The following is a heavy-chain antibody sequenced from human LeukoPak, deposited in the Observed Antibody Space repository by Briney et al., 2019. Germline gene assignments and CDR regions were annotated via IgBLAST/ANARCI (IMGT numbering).Heavy chain of an antibody. CDR2: ISYSGNT. CDR1: GGSIISSDYH. Sequence: SETLSLTCTVSGGSIISSDYHWGWVRQPPGKGLEWIETISYSGNTDYNPPLRSRVTISVDTSNNQFSLRLGSVTAADTAVYHCARHCCSAPSKRVFDIWGQGTMVTVSS. D-gene: IGHD2-15*01. V-gene: IGHV4-39*01. CDR3: ARHCCSAPSKRVFDI. J-gene: IGHJ3*02.